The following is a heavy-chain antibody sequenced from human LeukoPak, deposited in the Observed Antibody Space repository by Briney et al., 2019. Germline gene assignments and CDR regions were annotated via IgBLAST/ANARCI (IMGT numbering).Heavy chain of an antibody. J-gene: IGHJ3*02. V-gene: IGHV6-1*01. CDR2: TYYRSKWYN. CDR3: VRDSGYGLDAFDI. CDR1: GDSVSSNSAA. D-gene: IGHD5-12*01. Sequence: SRTLSLTCAISGDSVSSNSAAWNWIRQSPSRGLEWLGRTYYRSKWYNDYGVSVKSRITINPDTSKNQFSLQLNSVTPEDTAVYYCVRDSGYGLDAFDIWDQGTMVTVSS.